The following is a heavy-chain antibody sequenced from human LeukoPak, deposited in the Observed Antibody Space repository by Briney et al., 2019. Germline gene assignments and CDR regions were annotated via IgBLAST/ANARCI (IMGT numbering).Heavy chain of an antibody. Sequence: GSLRLSCVASGFSFSRSDMHWVRQVTGKGLEWVSGIGTAGDTFYPGSVKGRFTISRENAKNSLYLQMNSLRAGDTAVYYCAREGNSGSDFDAFDIWGQGTMVTVSS. J-gene: IGHJ3*02. CDR2: IGTAGDT. D-gene: IGHD1-26*01. V-gene: IGHV3-13*01. CDR1: GFSFSRSD. CDR3: AREGNSGSDFDAFDI.